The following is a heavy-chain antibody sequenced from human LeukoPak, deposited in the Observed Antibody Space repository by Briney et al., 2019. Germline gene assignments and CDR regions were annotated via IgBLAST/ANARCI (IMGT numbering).Heavy chain of an antibody. CDR2: VYHSGST. Sequence: SETLSLTCAVSGYSISSGYYWGWIRQPPGKGLEWIGSVYHSGSTYYNPSLNSRVTISVDTSKNQFSLELSSVTAADTAVYYCARWGYDFWSGYYTVRGFDPWGQGTLVTVSS. J-gene: IGHJ5*02. D-gene: IGHD3-3*01. V-gene: IGHV4-38-2*01. CDR3: ARWGYDFWSGYYTVRGFDP. CDR1: GYSISSGYY.